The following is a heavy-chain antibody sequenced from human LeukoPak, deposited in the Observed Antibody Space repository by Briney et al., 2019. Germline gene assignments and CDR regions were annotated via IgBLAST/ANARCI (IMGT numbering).Heavy chain of an antibody. Sequence: GASVKVSCKASGGTFSSYAISWVRQAPGQGLEWMGGIIPIFGTANYAQKFQSRVTITADESTSTAYMELSSLRSEDTAVYYCASRFGTCSGGSCYLYYYYYMDVWGKGTTVTISS. J-gene: IGHJ6*03. CDR1: GGTFSSYA. CDR3: ASRFGTCSGGSCYLYYYYYMDV. CDR2: IIPIFGTA. D-gene: IGHD2-15*01. V-gene: IGHV1-69*13.